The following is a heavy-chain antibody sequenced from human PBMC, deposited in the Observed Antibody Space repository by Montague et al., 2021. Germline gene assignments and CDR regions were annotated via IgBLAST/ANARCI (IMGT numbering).Heavy chain of an antibody. Sequence: SETLSLTCTVFGDSITTYSWSWIRQPAGKGLEWIGRLSNGGSTNSNPSLKSRVSMSVDTSKNQFSLKLCSVTAADTAVYFCARDTVGASGYFYYYYMDVWGRGTTVTVSS. CDR3: ARDTVGASGYFYYYYMDV. CDR2: LSNGGST. CDR1: GDSITTYS. D-gene: IGHD1-26*01. J-gene: IGHJ6*03. V-gene: IGHV4-4*07.